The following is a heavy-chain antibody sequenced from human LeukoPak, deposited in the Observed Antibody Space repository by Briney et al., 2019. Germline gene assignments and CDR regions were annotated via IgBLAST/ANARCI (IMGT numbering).Heavy chain of an antibody. CDR3: ARVQYGSGSYFNWFDP. J-gene: IGHJ5*02. D-gene: IGHD3-10*01. V-gene: IGHV4-39*01. Sequence: SETLSLTCTVSGDSISSSSYYWGWIRQPPEKGLEWIGSIHYSGSTYYNPSLKSRVTISVDTSKNQFSLKLSSVTAADTAVYYCARVQYGSGSYFNWFDPWGQGTLVTVSS. CDR1: GDSISSSSYY. CDR2: IHYSGST.